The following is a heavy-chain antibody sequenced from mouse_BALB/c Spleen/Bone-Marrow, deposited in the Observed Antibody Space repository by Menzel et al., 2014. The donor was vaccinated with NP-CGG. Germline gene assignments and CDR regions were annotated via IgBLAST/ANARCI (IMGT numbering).Heavy chain of an antibody. CDR2: INPSTGYA. CDR3: ARDY. Sequence: VQLQQSGAELAKPGASVKMSRKASGYTFTDTWIHWIKQRPGQGLEWIGYINPSTGYAEYNQNFKDKATLTVDKSSSTAYMQLSSLTSEDSAVYYCARDYWGQGTTLTVSS. CDR1: GYTFTDTW. J-gene: IGHJ2*01. V-gene: IGHV1-7*01.